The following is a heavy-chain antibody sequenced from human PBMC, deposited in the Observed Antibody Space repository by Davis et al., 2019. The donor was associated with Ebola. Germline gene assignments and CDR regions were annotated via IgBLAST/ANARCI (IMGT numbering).Heavy chain of an antibody. J-gene: IGHJ4*02. CDR3: ARGGYCSSTSCRGTFDY. V-gene: IGHV5-51*01. CDR2: IYPADSDT. D-gene: IGHD2-2*01. Sequence: GESLKISCTGSGYSFTSYWIGWVRQMPGKGPEWMAIIYPADSDTRYSPSFQGQVTISVDRSVGMAYLQWRSLKASDTAMYYCARGGYCSSTSCRGTFDYWGQGTLVTVSS. CDR1: GYSFTSYW.